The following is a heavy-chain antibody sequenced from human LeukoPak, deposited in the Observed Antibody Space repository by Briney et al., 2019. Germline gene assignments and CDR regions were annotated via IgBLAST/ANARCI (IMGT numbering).Heavy chain of an antibody. CDR3: AREHLFGSGSCFDY. Sequence: ASVKVSCKASGGTFSNYAISWVRQAPGQGLEWMGRITPIFGTANYAQKFQGRVTITTDEFTSTVYMELSSLRPEDTAVYYCAREHLFGSGSCFDYWGQGTLATVSS. D-gene: IGHD3-10*01. CDR1: GGTFSNYA. V-gene: IGHV1-69*05. J-gene: IGHJ4*02. CDR2: ITPIFGTA.